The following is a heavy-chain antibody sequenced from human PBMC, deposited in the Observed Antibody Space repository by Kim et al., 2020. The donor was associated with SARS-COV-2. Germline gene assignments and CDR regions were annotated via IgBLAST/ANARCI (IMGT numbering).Heavy chain of an antibody. V-gene: IGHV3-23*03. Sequence: GGSLRLSCAASGFTFSTFPMSWVRQAPGKGLEWVSVIYGDGSDTYYADSVRGRFTISRDNSKNTLYLQMSSLRAEDTALYYCAKDRAPLDDYNSGPLDSWRRGTLVTVSS. CDR2: IYGDGSDT. CDR1: GFTFSTFP. D-gene: IGHD6-19*01. J-gene: IGHJ4*02. CDR3: AKDRAPLDDYNSGPLDS.